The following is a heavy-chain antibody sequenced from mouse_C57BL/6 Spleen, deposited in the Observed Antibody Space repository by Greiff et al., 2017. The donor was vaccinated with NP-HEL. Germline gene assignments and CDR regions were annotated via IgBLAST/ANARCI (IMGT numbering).Heavy chain of an antibody. V-gene: IGHV1-72*01. CDR1: GYTFTSYW. Sequence: QVQLQQPGAELVKPGASVKLSCKASGYTFTSYWMHWVKQRPGRGLEWIGRIDPNSGGTKYNEKFKSKATLTVDKPSSTAYMQLSSLTSEDSAVYYCALYDYDEGFAYWGQGTLVTVSA. J-gene: IGHJ3*01. CDR3: ALYDYDEGFAY. D-gene: IGHD2-4*01. CDR2: IDPNSGGT.